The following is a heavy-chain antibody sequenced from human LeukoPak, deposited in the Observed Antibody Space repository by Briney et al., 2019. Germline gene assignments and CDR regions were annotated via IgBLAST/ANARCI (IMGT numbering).Heavy chain of an antibody. D-gene: IGHD3-3*01. J-gene: IGHJ5*02. Sequence: PGRSLRLSCAASGFTFNSHDMHWVRQAPGKGLEWVAVISYDGSNKYYADSVKGRFTISRDNSKNTLYLQMNSLRAEDTAVYYCARGCYDFTFDPWGQGTLVTVSS. CDR3: ARGCYDFTFDP. CDR1: GFTFNSHD. CDR2: ISYDGSNK. V-gene: IGHV3-30*03.